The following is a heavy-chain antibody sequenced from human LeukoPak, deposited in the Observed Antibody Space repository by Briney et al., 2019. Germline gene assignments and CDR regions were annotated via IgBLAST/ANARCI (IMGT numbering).Heavy chain of an antibody. CDR3: ALGYYGSGSYYNWFDP. CDR2: IIPIFGTA. D-gene: IGHD3-10*01. V-gene: IGHV1-69*13. CDR1: GGTFSSYA. Sequence: SVKVSCKASGGTFSSYAISWVRQAPGQGLEWMGGIIPIFGTANYAQKFQGRVTITADESTSTAYMELSSLRSEDTAVYYCALGYYGSGSYYNWFDPWGQGTLVTVSS. J-gene: IGHJ5*02.